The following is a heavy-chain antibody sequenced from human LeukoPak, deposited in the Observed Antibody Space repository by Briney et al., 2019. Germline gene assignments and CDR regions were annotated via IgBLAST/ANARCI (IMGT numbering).Heavy chain of an antibody. Sequence: SETLSLTCAVYGGSFSGYYWSWIRQPPGKGLEWIGEIYHSGSTNYNPSLKSRVTISVDKSKNQFSLKLSSVTAADTAVYYCAQLDNWNYGWFDPWGQGTLVTVSS. D-gene: IGHD1-7*01. J-gene: IGHJ5*02. V-gene: IGHV4-34*01. CDR3: AQLDNWNYGWFDP. CDR1: GGSFSGYY. CDR2: IYHSGST.